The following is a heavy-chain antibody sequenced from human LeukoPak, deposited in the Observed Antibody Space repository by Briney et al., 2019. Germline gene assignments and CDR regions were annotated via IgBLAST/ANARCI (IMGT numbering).Heavy chain of an antibody. J-gene: IGHJ4*02. CDR3: TREAWVRGVLFY. D-gene: IGHD3-10*01. CDR2: IRSKAYGGTT. V-gene: IGHV3-49*04. Sequence: PGGSLRLSCTASGFTFGDYAMSWVRQAPGKGLEWVGFIRSKAYGGTTEYAASVKGRFTISRDDSKSIAYLQMNSLKTEDTAVYYCTREAWVRGVLFYWGQGTLVTVPS. CDR1: GFTFGDYA.